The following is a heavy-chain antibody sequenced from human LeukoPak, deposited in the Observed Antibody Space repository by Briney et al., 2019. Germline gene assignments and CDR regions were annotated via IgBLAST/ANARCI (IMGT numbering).Heavy chain of an antibody. V-gene: IGHV3-74*01. CDR1: GFTFSNYW. D-gene: IGHD1-26*01. J-gene: IGHJ4*02. Sequence: PRGSLRLSCAVSGFTFSNYWMHWVRQAPGKGLVWVSRINSDAVTTNYADSVKGRFTISRDNAKNTLYLQMNSLRAEDTAVYYCAREHRDVGATVDHWGQGTLVTVSS. CDR2: INSDAVTT. CDR3: AREHRDVGATVDH.